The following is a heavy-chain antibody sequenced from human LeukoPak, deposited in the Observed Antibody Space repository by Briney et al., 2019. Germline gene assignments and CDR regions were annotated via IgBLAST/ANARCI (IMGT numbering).Heavy chain of an antibody. J-gene: IGHJ6*03. V-gene: IGHV3-23*01. CDR3: ARWFGAYYYYYYYMDV. D-gene: IGHD3-10*01. Sequence: GGSLRLSCAASGFTFSSYAMSWVRQAPGKGLEWVSAIGGSGGSTYYADSVKGRFTISRDNAKNSLYLQMNSLRAEDTAVYYCARWFGAYYYYYYYMDVWGKGTTVTISS. CDR1: GFTFSSYA. CDR2: IGGSGGST.